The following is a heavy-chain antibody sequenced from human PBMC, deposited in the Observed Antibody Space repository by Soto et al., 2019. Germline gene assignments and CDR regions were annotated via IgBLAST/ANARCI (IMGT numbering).Heavy chain of an antibody. CDR3: AKDHNYGGNSFLYDY. D-gene: IGHD4-17*01. V-gene: IGHV3-23*01. CDR1: GFTFSSYA. Sequence: GGSLRLSCAASGFTFSSYAMSWVRQAPGKGLEWVSAISGSGGSTYYADSVKGRFTISRDNSKNTLYLQMNSLRAEDTAVYYCAKDHNYGGNSFLYDYWGQGTLVTVSS. CDR2: ISGSGGST. J-gene: IGHJ4*02.